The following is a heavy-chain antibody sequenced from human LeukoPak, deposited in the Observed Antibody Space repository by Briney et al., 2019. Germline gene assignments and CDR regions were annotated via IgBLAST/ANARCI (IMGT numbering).Heavy chain of an antibody. CDR1: GFTFSNYW. V-gene: IGHV3-23*01. D-gene: IGHD5-12*01. CDR2: ISGSGGST. CDR3: AANRDRSGYAPIRGWYYYYYMDV. Sequence: PGGSLRLSCAASGFTFSNYWMSWVRQAPGKGLEWVSAISGSGGSTYYADSVKGRFTISRDNSKNTLYLQMNILSAEYTAVYYCAANRDRSGYAPIRGWYYYYYMDVWGKGTTVTVSS. J-gene: IGHJ6*03.